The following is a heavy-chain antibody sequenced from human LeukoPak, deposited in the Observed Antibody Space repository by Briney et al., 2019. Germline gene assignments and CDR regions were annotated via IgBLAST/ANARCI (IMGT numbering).Heavy chain of an antibody. V-gene: IGHV1-46*01. J-gene: IGHJ6*02. Sequence: ASVTVSCKASGYTFTSYYMHWVRQAPGQGLEWMGIINPSGGSTSYAQKFQGRVTMTRDTSTSTVYMELSSLRSEDTAVYYCARGYFDWLSDYYYYYGMDVWGQGTTVTVSS. CDR2: INPSGGST. D-gene: IGHD3-9*01. CDR3: ARGYFDWLSDYYYYYGMDV. CDR1: GYTFTSYY.